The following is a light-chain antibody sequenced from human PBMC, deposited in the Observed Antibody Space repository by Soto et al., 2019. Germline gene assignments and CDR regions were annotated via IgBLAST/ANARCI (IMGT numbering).Light chain of an antibody. CDR1: NSDIGAYEF. CDR3: ASHTTSGTWV. V-gene: IGLV2-14*01. CDR2: AVS. Sequence: QSALTQAASASGSPGQSITISCTGTNSDIGAYEFVSWYQQHPGQAPKLIISAVSNRPSGVSDRFSGSKSGNTASLTISGLQGEDEAQYYCASHTTSGTWVFGGGTKLTVL. J-gene: IGLJ3*02.